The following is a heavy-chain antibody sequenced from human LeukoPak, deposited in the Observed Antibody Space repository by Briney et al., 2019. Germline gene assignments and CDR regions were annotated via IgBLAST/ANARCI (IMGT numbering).Heavy chain of an antibody. V-gene: IGHV1-24*01. CDR1: GYTLTELS. CDR2: FDPEDGET. J-gene: IGHJ4*02. Sequence: ASVKVSCKVSGYTLTELSMHWVRQAPGKGLEWMGGFDPEDGETIYAQKFQGRVTMTRDTSTSTVYMELSSLRSEDTAVYCCARDRITMVRGVKTSVGYWGQGTLVTVSS. D-gene: IGHD3-10*01. CDR3: ARDRITMVRGVKTSVGY.